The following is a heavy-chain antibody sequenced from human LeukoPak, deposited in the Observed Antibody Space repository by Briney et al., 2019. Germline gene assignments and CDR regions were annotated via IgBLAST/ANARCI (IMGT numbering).Heavy chain of an antibody. J-gene: IGHJ5*02. CDR1: GSSVNSDKY. CDR3: ARSHSGWQGHNNWFDP. CDR2: IYHTGNT. V-gene: IGHV4-38-2*01. D-gene: IGHD6-19*01. Sequence: PSETLSLTCEVSGSSVNSDKYWGWIRQPPGKGLEWLGTIYHTGNTYYNPSLKSRLSISVDTSKNQFSLKFTSVTAADTAVHYCARSHSGWQGHNNWFDPWGQGSLVTVSS.